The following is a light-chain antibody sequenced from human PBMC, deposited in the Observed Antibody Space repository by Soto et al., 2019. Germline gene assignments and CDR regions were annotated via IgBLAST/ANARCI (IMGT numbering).Light chain of an antibody. CDR3: QQYNNWPGLYT. CDR2: GAS. J-gene: IGKJ2*01. CDR1: QSVSSN. V-gene: IGKV3-15*01. Sequence: EIVMTQSPATLSVSPGERATLSCRASQSVSSNFAWYQQKPGQAPRLLIYGASTRATGIPARFSGSGSGTEFTLTISSLQSEDFAVYYGQQYNNWPGLYTFGKGNKLEIK.